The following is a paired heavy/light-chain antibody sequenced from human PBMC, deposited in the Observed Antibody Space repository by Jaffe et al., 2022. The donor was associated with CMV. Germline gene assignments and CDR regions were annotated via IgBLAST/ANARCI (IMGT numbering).Light chain of an antibody. Sequence: QSALTQPRSVSGSPGQSVAISCTGTSSDVGGHDYVSWYQQYPGKAPKLILYDVNKRPSGVPDRFSASKSGNTASLTISGLQAEDEADYYCCSYAGSFHYVFGTGTKVTVL. CDR2: DVN. J-gene: IGLJ1*01. CDR3: CSYAGSFHYV. V-gene: IGLV2-11*01. CDR1: SSDVGGHDY.
Heavy chain of an antibody. J-gene: IGHJ4*02. CDR1: ETYYE. V-gene: IGHV1-69*09. CDR3: ARVGWTGSHLFLGY. Sequence: QVQLVQSGAEVKKPGSSVKVSCEASETYYEINWVRQAPGQGLEWMGRIIPTAGIPNYSQKFQGRVTISADTSTRIVYMEVNSLRTEDTAVYYCARVGWTGSHLFLGYWGQGTLVTVSS. D-gene: IGHD1-26*01. CDR2: IIPTAGIP.